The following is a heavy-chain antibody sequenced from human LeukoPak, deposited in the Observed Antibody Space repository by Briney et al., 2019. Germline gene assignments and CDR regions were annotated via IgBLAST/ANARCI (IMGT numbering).Heavy chain of an antibody. V-gene: IGHV3-53*01. Sequence: PGGSLRLSCAASGFTVSSNYMSWVRQAPGKGLEWVSVIFSGGTTYYAGSVEGRFTISRDNSKNTLYLQMNSLRAEDTAVYYCAREGNYYDMDVWGQGTTVTVSS. CDR1: GFTVSSNY. CDR3: AREGNYYDMDV. CDR2: IFSGGTT. J-gene: IGHJ6*02.